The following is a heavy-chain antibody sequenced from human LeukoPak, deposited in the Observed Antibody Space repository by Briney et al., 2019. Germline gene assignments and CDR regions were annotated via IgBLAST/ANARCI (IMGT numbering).Heavy chain of an antibody. Sequence: PSETLSLTCTVSGGSISSYYWSWIRQPPGKGLEWIGYIYTSGSTNYNPSLKSRVTISVDTSKNQFSLKLSSVTAADTAVYYCARGAADTQPFDYYYHMDVWGKGTTVTVSS. CDR1: GGSISSYY. V-gene: IGHV4-4*09. D-gene: IGHD6-13*01. CDR2: IYTSGST. J-gene: IGHJ6*03. CDR3: ARGAADTQPFDYYYHMDV.